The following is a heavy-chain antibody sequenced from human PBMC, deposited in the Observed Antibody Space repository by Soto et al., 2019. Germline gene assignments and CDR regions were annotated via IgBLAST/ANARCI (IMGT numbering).Heavy chain of an antibody. CDR3: ATIVVVPAAMLDYYYGMDV. J-gene: IGHJ6*02. CDR1: GGSFSGYY. D-gene: IGHD2-2*01. V-gene: IGHV4-34*01. CDR2: IYYSGST. Sequence: SETLSLTCAVYGGSFSGYYWSWIRQPPGKGLEWIGSIYYSGSTYYNPSLKSRVTISVDTSKNQFSLKLSSVTAADTAVYYCATIVVVPAAMLDYYYGMDVWGQGTTVTVSS.